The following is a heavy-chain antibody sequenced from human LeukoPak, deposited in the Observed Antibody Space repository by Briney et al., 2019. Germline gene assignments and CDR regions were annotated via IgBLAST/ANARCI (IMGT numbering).Heavy chain of an antibody. D-gene: IGHD6-13*01. CDR2: IYHSGST. CDR1: GGSISSSNW. J-gene: IGHJ5*02. Sequence: SGTLSLTCAVSGGSISSSNWWSWVRQPPGKGLEWIGEIYHSGSTNYNPSLKSRVTISVDKSKNQFSLKLSSVTAADTAVYYCARLVVAAAGTNWFDPWAREPWSPSPQ. CDR3: ARLVVAAAGTNWFDP. V-gene: IGHV4-4*02.